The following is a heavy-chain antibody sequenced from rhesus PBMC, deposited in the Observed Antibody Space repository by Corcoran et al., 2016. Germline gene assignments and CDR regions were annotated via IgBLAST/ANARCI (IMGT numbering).Heavy chain of an antibody. CDR3: ARKSRITGTKRDYFDY. D-gene: IGHD1-26*01. J-gene: IGHJ4*01. Sequence: QVQLQESGPAVVKPSETLSLTCSVSGGSISSDYHWSWIRQSPGEGLEWIGYIHGSSGSTNYNPSLKSRVTISKDTSKNQFSLKLSSMTTADTAVYYCARKSRITGTKRDYFDYWGQGVLVTVSS. CDR2: IHGSSGST. V-gene: IGHV4S7*01. CDR1: GGSISSDYH.